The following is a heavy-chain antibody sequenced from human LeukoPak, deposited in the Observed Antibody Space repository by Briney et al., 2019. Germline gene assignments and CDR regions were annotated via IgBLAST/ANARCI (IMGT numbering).Heavy chain of an antibody. CDR2: IHYSGST. D-gene: IGHD3-3*01. CDR1: GGSISNYY. V-gene: IGHV4-59*01. Sequence: SETLSLTCTVSGGSISNYYWSWIRQPPGKGLEWIGYIHYSGSTNNNPSLKSRVTISVDTSKNQFSPKLTSVTAADTAVYYCARNYDFWSGYLDYWGQGTLVTVSS. CDR3: ARNYDFWSGYLDY. J-gene: IGHJ4*02.